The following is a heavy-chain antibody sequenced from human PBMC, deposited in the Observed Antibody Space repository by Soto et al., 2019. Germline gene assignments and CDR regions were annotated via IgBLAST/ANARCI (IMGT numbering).Heavy chain of an antibody. CDR1: CGSIRSGGFY. J-gene: IGHJ6*02. Sequence: TPSLTCTFSCGSIRSGGFYWSWIRQHPGKGLEWIGYIYYSGSTYYNPSLKSRVTISVDTSKNQFSLKLSSVTAADTAVYYCAREWVDWGQGTTVTVSS. D-gene: IGHD2-15*01. V-gene: IGHV4-31*03. CDR3: AREWVD. CDR2: IYYSGST.